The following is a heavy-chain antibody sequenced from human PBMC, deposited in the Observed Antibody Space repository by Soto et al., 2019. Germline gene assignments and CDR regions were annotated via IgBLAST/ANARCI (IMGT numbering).Heavy chain of an antibody. V-gene: IGHV3-23*01. D-gene: IGHD3-3*01. CDR2: ISGSGGST. J-gene: IGHJ4*02. CDR1: GFTFSSYA. CDR3: AKGQYYDFWSGYYGGYYFDY. Sequence: EVQLLESGGGLVQPGGSLRLSCAASGFTFSSYAMSWVRQAPGKGLEWVSAISGSGGSTYYADSVKGRFTISRDNSKNTLYLQMNSLRAEDTAVYYCAKGQYYDFWSGYYGGYYFDYWGQGTLVTVSS.